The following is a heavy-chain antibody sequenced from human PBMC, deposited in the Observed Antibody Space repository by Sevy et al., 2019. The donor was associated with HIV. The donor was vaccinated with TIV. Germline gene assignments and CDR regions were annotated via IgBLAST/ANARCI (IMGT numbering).Heavy chain of an antibody. CDR2: LSFGCGEI. CDR1: GFPFNKYS. D-gene: IGHD2-8*01. CDR3: AREGCTKPHDY. V-gene: IGHV3-23*01. J-gene: IGHJ4*02. Sequence: GGSLRLSCAASGFPFNKYSMSWVRQPPGKGLEWVATLSFGCGEINYADSVKGRFTISRDNSKNSFYLQMNNLRAEDTALYYCAREGCTKPHDYWGQRTLVTVSS.